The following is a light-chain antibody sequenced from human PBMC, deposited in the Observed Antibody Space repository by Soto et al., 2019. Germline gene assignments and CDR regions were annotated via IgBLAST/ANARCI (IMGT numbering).Light chain of an antibody. J-gene: IGLJ2*01. Sequence: QSALTQPASVSGSPGQSITISCSGISSDFGSYNLVSWYQQHPGKAPKLIIYEGSKRPSGVSNRFSGSNSGNTASLTISGVQAEDEADYHCCSYAGSSTHVFGGGTKLTVL. CDR3: CSYAGSSTHV. CDR1: SSDFGSYNL. CDR2: EGS. V-gene: IGLV2-23*01.